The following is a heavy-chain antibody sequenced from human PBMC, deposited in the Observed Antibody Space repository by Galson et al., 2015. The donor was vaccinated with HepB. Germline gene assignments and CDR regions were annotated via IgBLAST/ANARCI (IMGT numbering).Heavy chain of an antibody. V-gene: IGHV3-30-3*01. D-gene: IGHD4-11*01. Sequence: SLRLSCAASGFTFSSYAMHWVRQAPGKGLEWVAVISYVGSNKYYADSVKGRFTISRDNSKNTLYLQMNSLRAEDTAVYYCARVYGDYSNYYFDYWGQGTLVTVSS. CDR2: ISYVGSNK. J-gene: IGHJ4*02. CDR1: GFTFSSYA. CDR3: ARVYGDYSNYYFDY.